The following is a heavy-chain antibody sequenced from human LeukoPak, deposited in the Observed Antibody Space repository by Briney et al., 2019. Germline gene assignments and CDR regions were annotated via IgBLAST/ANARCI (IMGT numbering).Heavy chain of an antibody. J-gene: IGHJ5*02. CDR2: ISNDGGGT. CDR1: LFIFNNFG. CDR3: GKDSSGYFADL. V-gene: IGHV3-23*01. D-gene: IGHD3-22*01. Sequence: GGSLRLSCTASLFIFNNFGLMWVRQALGKGLEGVSPISNDGGGTHYADFLKGRSTISRDNSKNTLFLQMNSLRAEDTALYYCGKDSSGYFADLWGQGTLVTVSS.